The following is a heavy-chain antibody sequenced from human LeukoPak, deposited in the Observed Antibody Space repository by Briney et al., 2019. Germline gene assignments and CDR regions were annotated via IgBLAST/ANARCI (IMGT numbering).Heavy chain of an antibody. J-gene: IGHJ4*02. CDR1: GYTFTSYD. CDR2: KHPSSGNT. Sequence: GASLKVSCKASGYTFTSYDINWVRQATGQRLEWRGRKHPSSGNTGYAQKFQGRVTMTRNTSISTAYLELSSLRSEDTAVYYCARSSSGWYVQWGQGTLVTVSS. D-gene: IGHD6-19*01. CDR3: ARSSSGWYVQ. V-gene: IGHV1-8*01.